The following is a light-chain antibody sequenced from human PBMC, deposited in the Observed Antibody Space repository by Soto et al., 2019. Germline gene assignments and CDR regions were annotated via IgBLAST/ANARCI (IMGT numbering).Light chain of an antibody. V-gene: IGKV1-5*03. J-gene: IGKJ1*01. CDR2: KAS. CDR3: QQYDSYWT. Sequence: DIQMTQSPSALSASVGDRVTITCRASQSIGNWLAWYQQKPGEAPVLLIYKASSLQSGVPSRFSGSGSETEFTLTISSLQADDFATYYCQQYDSYWTFGQGTTGDIK. CDR1: QSIGNW.